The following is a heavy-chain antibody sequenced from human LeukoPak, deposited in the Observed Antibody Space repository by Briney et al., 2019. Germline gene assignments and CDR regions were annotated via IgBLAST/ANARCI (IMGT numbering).Heavy chain of an antibody. CDR3: VRGTNDRTGIDY. D-gene: IGHD2-8*01. CDR2: INPDGTSP. CDR1: GFTFRNYW. J-gene: IGHJ4*02. Sequence: GGSLRLSCAASGFTFRNYWMHWARQVPGKGLVWVSRINPDGTSPHYADSVKGRFTISRDNARNILYLQMNSLRVEDTAIYYCVRGTNDRTGIDYWGQGILVTVSS. V-gene: IGHV3-74*01.